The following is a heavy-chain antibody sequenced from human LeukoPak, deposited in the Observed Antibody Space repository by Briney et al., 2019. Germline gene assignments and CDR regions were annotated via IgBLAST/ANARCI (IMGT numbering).Heavy chain of an antibody. Sequence: SVKVSCKASGGTFSSYTISWVRQAPGQGLEWMGRIIPILGIANYAQKFQGRVTITADKSTSTAYMELSSLRSEDTAVYYCARGMGGDSTRFAFDIWGQGTMVTVSS. CDR3: ARGMGGDSTRFAFDI. CDR2: IIPILGIA. J-gene: IGHJ3*02. CDR1: GGTFSSYT. D-gene: IGHD4-17*01. V-gene: IGHV1-69*02.